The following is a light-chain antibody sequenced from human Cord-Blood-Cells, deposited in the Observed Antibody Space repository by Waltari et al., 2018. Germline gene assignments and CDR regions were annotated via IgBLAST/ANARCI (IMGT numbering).Light chain of an antibody. J-gene: IGKJ2*01. CDR2: DAS. CDR3: QQYNNWPLYT. Sequence: EIVMTQSPATLSVSPGERATLSCRASQSVSSNLAWYQQKPGQAPRRLIDDASTRATGIPARFSGSGSGTEFTLTISSLQSEDFAVYYCQQYNNWPLYTFGQGTKLEIK. CDR1: QSVSSN. V-gene: IGKV3-15*01.